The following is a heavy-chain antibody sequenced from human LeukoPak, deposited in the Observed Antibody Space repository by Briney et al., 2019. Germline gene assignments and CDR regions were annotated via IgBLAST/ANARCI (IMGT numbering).Heavy chain of an antibody. CDR1: GGTFSSYA. J-gene: IGHJ4*02. CDR2: IIPILGIA. Sequence: SVKVSCKASGGTFSSYAISWVRQAPGQGLEWMGRIIPILGIANYAQKFQGRVTITADKSTSTAYMELSSLRSEDTAVYYCARDRPGAPPEQAYYFDYWGQGTLVTVSS. CDR3: ARDRPGAPPEQAYYFDY. D-gene: IGHD2-2*01. V-gene: IGHV1-69*04.